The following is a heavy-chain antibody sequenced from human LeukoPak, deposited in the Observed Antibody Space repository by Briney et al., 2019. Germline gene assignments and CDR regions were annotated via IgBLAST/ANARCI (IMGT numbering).Heavy chain of an antibody. CDR3: AREAYYYGRYYMDV. Sequence: PSETLSLTCTVSGGSISTSNYYWSWIRQPPGKGLEWIGEINHSGSTNYNPSLKSRVTISVDTSKNQFSLKLSSVTAADTAVYYCAREAYYYGRYYMDVWGKGTTVTVSS. D-gene: IGHD3-10*01. CDR2: INHSGST. J-gene: IGHJ6*03. CDR1: GGSISTSNYY. V-gene: IGHV4-39*07.